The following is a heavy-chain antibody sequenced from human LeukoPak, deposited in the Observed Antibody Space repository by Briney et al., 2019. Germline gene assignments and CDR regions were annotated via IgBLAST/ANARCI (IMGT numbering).Heavy chain of an antibody. CDR3: AKDQGNIVLMVYAHFDY. Sequence: PGGSLRLSCAASGFTFSSYAMSWVRQAPGKGLEWVSAISGSGGSTYYADSVKGRFTISRDNSKNTLYLQMNSLRAKDTAVYYCAKDQGNIVLMVYAHFDYWGQGTLVTVSS. V-gene: IGHV3-23*01. D-gene: IGHD2-8*01. CDR2: ISGSGGST. CDR1: GFTFSSYA. J-gene: IGHJ4*02.